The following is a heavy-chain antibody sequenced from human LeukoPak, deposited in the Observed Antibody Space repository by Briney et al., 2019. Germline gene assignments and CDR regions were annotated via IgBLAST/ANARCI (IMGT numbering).Heavy chain of an antibody. V-gene: IGHV4-4*07. Sequence: SETLSLTCTVSGGSISSYYWSWIRQPAGKGLEWIGRIYTSGSTNYNPSLKSRVTISVDTSKNQFSLKLSSVTAADTAVYYCARDHIDAVWFDPWGQGTLVTVSS. CDR2: IYTSGST. CDR1: GGSISSYY. J-gene: IGHJ5*02. CDR3: ARDHIDAVWFDP.